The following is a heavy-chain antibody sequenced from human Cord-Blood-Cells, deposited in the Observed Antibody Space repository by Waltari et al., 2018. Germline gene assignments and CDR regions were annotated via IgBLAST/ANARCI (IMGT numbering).Heavy chain of an antibody. Sequence: VQLVESGGGVVQPGRSLRLSCAASGFTFSSYGMPWVRQAPGKGLGWVAVISYDGSNKTYADSVKGRFTISRDNSKNTLYLQMNSLRAEDTAVYYCAKSEGGSGSYWSIDYWGQGTLVTVSS. CDR3: AKSEGGSGSYWSIDY. CDR2: ISYDGSNK. CDR1: GFTFSSYG. V-gene: IGHV3-30*18. J-gene: IGHJ4*02. D-gene: IGHD3-10*01.